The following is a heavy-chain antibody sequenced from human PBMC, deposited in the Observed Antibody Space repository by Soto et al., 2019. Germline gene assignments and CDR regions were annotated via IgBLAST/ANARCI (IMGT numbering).Heavy chain of an antibody. J-gene: IGHJ2*01. CDR2: IYHSGSA. Sequence: QVQLQESGPGLVKPSGTLSLSCAVSGASLTSSHWWSWVRQPPGQGLDWIGEIYHSGSANYNSSLTSRVAISVDTSMNQFALNLTSVTAADTAVYYCARDSKYSRDSYRYFVLWVRGTLVTVSS. V-gene: IGHV4-4*02. CDR3: ARDSKYSRDSYRYFVL. CDR1: GASLTSSHW. D-gene: IGHD6-6*01.